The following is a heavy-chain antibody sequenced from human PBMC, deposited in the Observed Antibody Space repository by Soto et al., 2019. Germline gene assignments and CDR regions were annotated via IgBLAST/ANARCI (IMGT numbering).Heavy chain of an antibody. Sequence: SETLSLTCTVSGGSVSSYYWSLIRQPQGKGLEWIGYIYYSGSTNYNPSRKSRVTISVDTSKNQFSLKLSSVTAAETAVYYCARDTLLSGYYYGMDVWGQGTTVTVSS. V-gene: IGHV4-59*02. CDR3: ARDTLLSGYYYGMDV. CDR2: IYYSGST. D-gene: IGHD3-10*01. CDR1: GGSVSSYY. J-gene: IGHJ6*02.